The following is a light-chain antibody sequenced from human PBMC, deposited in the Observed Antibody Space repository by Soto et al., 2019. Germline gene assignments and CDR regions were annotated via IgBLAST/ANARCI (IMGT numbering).Light chain of an antibody. CDR1: SSDVGGYNY. V-gene: IGLV2-11*01. CDR2: NIN. Sequence: QSALTQPRSVSGSPGQSVAISCTGTSSDVGGYNYVSWFQHHPGKAPKLMIYNINKRPSGVPDRFSGSKSGNTASLTISGLQAEDEADYYCCSYAGSYTWVFGGGTKVTV. J-gene: IGLJ3*02. CDR3: CSYAGSYTWV.